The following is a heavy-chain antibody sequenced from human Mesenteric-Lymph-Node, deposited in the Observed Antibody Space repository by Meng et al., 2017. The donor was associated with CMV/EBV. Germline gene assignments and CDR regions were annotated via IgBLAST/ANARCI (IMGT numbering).Heavy chain of an antibody. Sequence: SQTLSLTCAVYGGSFSGYYWSWIRQPPGKGLEWIGEINHSGSTNYNPSLKSRVTISVDTSKNQFSLKLSSVTAADTAVYYCAREERLRGVNYWGQGTLVTVSS. J-gene: IGHJ4*02. V-gene: IGHV4-34*01. CDR3: AREERLRGVNY. CDR2: INHSGST. CDR1: GGSFSGYY. D-gene: IGHD3-10*01.